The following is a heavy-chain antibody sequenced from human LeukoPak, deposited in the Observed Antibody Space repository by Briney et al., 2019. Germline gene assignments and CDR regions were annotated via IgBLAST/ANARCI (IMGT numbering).Heavy chain of an antibody. J-gene: IGHJ1*01. V-gene: IGHV5-51*01. D-gene: IGHD2-15*01. CDR1: GYSFTSYW. CDR3: ARLESGILGYCSGGSCYEYFQH. CDR2: IYPGDSDT. Sequence: GESLKISCKGSGYSFTSYWIGWVRQMPGKGLEWMGIIYPGDSDTRYSPSFQGQVTISADKSIGTAYLQWSSLKASDTAMYYCARLESGILGYCSGGSCYEYFQHWGQGTLVTVSS.